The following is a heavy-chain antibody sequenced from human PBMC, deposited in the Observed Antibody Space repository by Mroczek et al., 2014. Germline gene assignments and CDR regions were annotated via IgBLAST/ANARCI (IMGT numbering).Heavy chain of an antibody. D-gene: IGHD1-7*01. V-gene: IGHV3-9*01. Sequence: VQLQESGGGLVQPGRSLRLSCAASGFTFDDYAMHWVRQAPGKGLEWVSGISWNSGSIGYADSVKGRFTISRDNAKNSLYLQMNSLRAEDTALYYCAKDQYNWNYGNMDVWGQGTTVTVSS. CDR1: GFTFDDYA. CDR3: AKDQYNWNYGNMDV. J-gene: IGHJ6*02. CDR2: ISWNSGSI.